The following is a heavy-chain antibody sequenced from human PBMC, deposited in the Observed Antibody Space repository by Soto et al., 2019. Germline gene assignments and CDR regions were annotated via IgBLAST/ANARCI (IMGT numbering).Heavy chain of an antibody. V-gene: IGHV2-5*01. J-gene: IGHJ4*02. D-gene: IGHD6-19*01. CDR1: GLSLSTSGLG. Sequence: QITLKESGPTLVRPTQTLTLTSTFSGLSLSTSGLGVGWIRQPPGMALEWLALIYWNDDKRYGPSLKARLTITKNTSKNQVVLTMTNMDPVDTATYYCAHRPSGWYLFDYWGQGTLVTVSS. CDR3: AHRPSGWYLFDY. CDR2: IYWNDDK.